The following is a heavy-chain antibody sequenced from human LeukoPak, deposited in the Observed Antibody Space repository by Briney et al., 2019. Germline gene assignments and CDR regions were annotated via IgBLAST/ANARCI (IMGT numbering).Heavy chain of an antibody. J-gene: IGHJ4*02. CDR2: ISGSGGST. D-gene: IGHD3-9*01. Sequence: GGTLRLSCAASGFTFSSYGMSWVRQAPGKGLEWVSAISGSGGSTYYADSVKGRFTISRDNSKNTLYLQMNSLRAEDTAAYYCAKELTSVRYFDWLPQAGYWGQGTLVAVSS. CDR1: GFTFSSYG. V-gene: IGHV3-23*01. CDR3: AKELTSVRYFDWLPQAGY.